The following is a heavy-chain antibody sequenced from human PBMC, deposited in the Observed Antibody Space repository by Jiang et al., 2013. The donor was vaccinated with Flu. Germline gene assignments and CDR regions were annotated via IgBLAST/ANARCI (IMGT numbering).Heavy chain of an antibody. CDR3: ARLGDSFGYYYISYFDP. J-gene: IGHJ5*02. CDR1: GGSISSSSYY. D-gene: IGHD3-22*01. V-gene: IGHV4-39*01. CDR2: ISWSGTT. Sequence: TLSLTCAVSGGSISSSSYYWGWIRQPPGKGLQWIGTISWSGTTYDNPSLKSRVTMSADTSRNQFFLKLSSVTAADTAVYYCARLGDSFGYYYISYFDPWGQGTLVIVSS.